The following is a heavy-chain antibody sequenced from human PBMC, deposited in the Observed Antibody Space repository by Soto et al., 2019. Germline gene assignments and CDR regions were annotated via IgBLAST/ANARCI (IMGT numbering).Heavy chain of an antibody. V-gene: IGHV1-69*13. J-gene: IGHJ6*02. CDR3: ARDHRRYSGYDLTNYYYGMDV. Sequence: GASVNVSCKASGGTFSSYAISWVRQAPGQGLEWMGGIIPIFGTANYAQKFQGRVTITADESTSTAYMELSSLRSEDTAVYYCARDHRRYSGYDLTNYYYGMDVWGQGTSVTVSS. CDR1: GGTFSSYA. D-gene: IGHD5-12*01. CDR2: IIPIFGTA.